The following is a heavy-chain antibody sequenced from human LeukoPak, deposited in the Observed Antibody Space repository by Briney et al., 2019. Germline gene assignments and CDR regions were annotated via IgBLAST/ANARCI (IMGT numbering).Heavy chain of an antibody. J-gene: IGHJ2*01. V-gene: IGHV3-7*04. CDR3: ARVLGYLDL. CDR1: GFTYSTYW. Sequence: GGALRLSCAACGFTYSTYWMNWVRQAAGKGLEWVAHRKEEGREKFYVESVSGRFTLSRDKAKNSMFLQMNSLRAEDPAVYYCARVLGYLDLWGRGTLVTVSS. CDR2: RKEEGREK. D-gene: IGHD6-6*01.